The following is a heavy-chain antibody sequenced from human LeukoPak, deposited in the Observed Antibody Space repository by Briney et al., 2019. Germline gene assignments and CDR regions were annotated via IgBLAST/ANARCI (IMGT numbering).Heavy chain of an antibody. CDR3: ARQNADYVWRSYRPYYYYGMDV. CDR1: GSRFTSYW. D-gene: IGHD3-16*02. J-gene: IGHJ6*02. V-gene: IGHV5-51*01. Sequence: GGPLQISLQGSGSRFTSYWIGWVPQIPGKGLERMGIIYPGDSDTTYSPPFQGQVTISADTSISTAYLQWSRLKSSDTAMYYCARQNADYVWRSYRPYYYYGMDVWGQGTTVTVSS. CDR2: IYPGDSDT.